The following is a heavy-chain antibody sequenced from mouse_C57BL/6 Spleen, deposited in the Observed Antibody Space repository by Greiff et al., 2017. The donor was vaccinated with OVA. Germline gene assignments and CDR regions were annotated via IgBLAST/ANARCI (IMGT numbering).Heavy chain of an antibody. V-gene: IGHV1-26*01. D-gene: IGHD1-1*01. CDR1: GYTFTDYY. CDR3: ERSYYYGSSYGDYARDD. Sequence: EVQLQQSGPELVKPGASVKISCKASGYTFTDYYMHWVKQSPGQSLEWIGDINPYNGGTSYNQKFKGKATLTVDKSSSTAYMELRSLTSENSAVYYCERSYYYGSSYGDYARDDWGKGTTVTVAS. J-gene: IGHJ4*01. CDR2: INPYNGGT.